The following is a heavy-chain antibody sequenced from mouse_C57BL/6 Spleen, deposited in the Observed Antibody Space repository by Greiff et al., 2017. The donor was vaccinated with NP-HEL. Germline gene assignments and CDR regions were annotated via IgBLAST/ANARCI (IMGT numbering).Heavy chain of an antibody. CDR2: IYPGDGDT. CDR3: ARAYDYDGDAMDY. D-gene: IGHD2-4*01. V-gene: IGHV1-82*01. Sequence: VQLQQSGPELVKPGASVKISCKASGYAFSSSWMNWVKQRPGKGLEWIGRIYPGDGDTNYNGKFKGKATLTADKSSSTAYRQLSSLTSEDSAVYFCARAYDYDGDAMDYWGQGTSVTVSS. J-gene: IGHJ4*01. CDR1: GYAFSSSW.